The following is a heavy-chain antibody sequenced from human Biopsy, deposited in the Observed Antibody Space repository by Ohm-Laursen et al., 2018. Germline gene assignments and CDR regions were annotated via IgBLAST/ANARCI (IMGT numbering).Heavy chain of an antibody. D-gene: IGHD2-8*01. CDR3: AKCMTGGSNYYFHH. Sequence: SLRLSCTASGFIFSYCGMHWVRQAPGKGLEWVAVISSDGSNKYYADSVKGRFTISRDNSKNTLYLQMNSLRGEDTAVYYCAKCMTGGSNYYFHHCGQGALVTVSS. CDR1: GFIFSYCG. V-gene: IGHV3-33*05. J-gene: IGHJ4*02. CDR2: ISSDGSNK.